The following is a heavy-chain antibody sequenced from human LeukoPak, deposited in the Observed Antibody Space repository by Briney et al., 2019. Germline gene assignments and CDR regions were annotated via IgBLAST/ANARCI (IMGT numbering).Heavy chain of an antibody. Sequence: PGESLKISCKGSGYSFTSYWISWVRQMPGKGLEWMGRIDPSDSYTNYSPSFQGHVTISADKSISTAYLQWSSLKASDTAMYYCAGHFTMAGWFDPWGQGTLVTVSS. CDR3: AGHFTMAGWFDP. CDR1: GYSFTSYW. V-gene: IGHV5-10-1*01. D-gene: IGHD3-10*01. CDR2: IDPSDSYT. J-gene: IGHJ5*02.